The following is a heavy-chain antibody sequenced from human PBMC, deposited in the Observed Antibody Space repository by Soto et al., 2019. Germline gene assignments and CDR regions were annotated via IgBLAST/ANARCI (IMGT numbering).Heavy chain of an antibody. J-gene: IGHJ4*02. CDR3: ARRSTSSHDY. Sequence: QVQLQESGPGLVKPSETLSLTCTISGGSISNYYWSWIQQPPGKGLEWIGYIYYSGSTNYNPSLKTRVSISVDTSKNQFSLRLSSVTAADTAVYYCARRSTSSHDYWGQGTLVTVSS. CDR2: IYYSGST. D-gene: IGHD6-19*01. V-gene: IGHV4-59*01. CDR1: GGSISNYY.